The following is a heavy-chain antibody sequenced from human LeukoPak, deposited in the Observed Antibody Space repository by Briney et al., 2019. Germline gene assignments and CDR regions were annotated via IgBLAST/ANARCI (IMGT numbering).Heavy chain of an antibody. D-gene: IGHD5-24*01. V-gene: IGHV3-9*01. Sequence: GGPLRLSCTVWVFNFDDYAILWLRRATERGVEWVSGINWKTGNGIYADSVKGRFTISRDNAKNSLYLQMSSLRAEDTALYYCTRRAARWQFDLWGRGTLLTVSS. CDR3: TRRAARWQFDL. J-gene: IGHJ2*01. CDR2: INWKTGNG. CDR1: VFNFDDYA.